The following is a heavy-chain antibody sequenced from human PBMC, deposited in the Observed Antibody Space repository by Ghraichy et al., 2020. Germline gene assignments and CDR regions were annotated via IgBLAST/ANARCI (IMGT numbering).Heavy chain of an antibody. J-gene: IGHJ4*02. CDR2: ISYDGSNK. CDR1: GFTFSSYA. V-gene: IGHV3-30*04. CDR3: ARGRGYSYAGY. D-gene: IGHD5-18*01. Sequence: GGSLRLSCAASGFTFSSYAMHWVRQAPGKGLEWVAVISYDGSNKYYADSVKGRFTISRDNSKNTLYLQMNSLRAEDTAVYYCARGRGYSYAGYWGQGTLVTVSS.